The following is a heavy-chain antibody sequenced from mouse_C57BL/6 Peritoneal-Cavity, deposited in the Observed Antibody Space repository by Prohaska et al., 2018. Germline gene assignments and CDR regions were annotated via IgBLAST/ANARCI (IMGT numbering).Heavy chain of an antibody. CDR3: ACNYDAMDY. V-gene: IGHV1-61*01. CDR1: GYTFTSYW. D-gene: IGHD2-1*01. Sequence: QVQLQQPGAELVRPGSSVKLSCNASGYTFTSYWMDWVKQRPGQGLEWIGKIYTDDRXSHKNKKNKEKATETVEKSWSTAYRQHSSLTSEDSAVYYCACNYDAMDYWGQGTSVTVSS. CDR2: IYTDDRXS. J-gene: IGHJ4*01.